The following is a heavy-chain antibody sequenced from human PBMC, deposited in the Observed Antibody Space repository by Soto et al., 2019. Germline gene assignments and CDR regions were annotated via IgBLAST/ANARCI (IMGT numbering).Heavy chain of an antibody. CDR2: IDPSDDST. CDR3: ARDQYYYGLDV. J-gene: IGHJ6*02. CDR1: GYTFTSYY. Sequence: ASVKVSCKASGYTFTSYYMDWVRQAPGQGLEWMGTIDPSDDSTSYAQEFQGRVTMTSDTSTSTVYMELSSLRSDDSAVYYCARDQYYYGLDVWGQGNTVTVS. V-gene: IGHV1-46*01.